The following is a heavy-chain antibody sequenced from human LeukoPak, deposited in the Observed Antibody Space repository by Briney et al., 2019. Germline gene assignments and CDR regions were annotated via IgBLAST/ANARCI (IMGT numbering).Heavy chain of an antibody. CDR3: ARGVVVPAAMLVYYYYGMDV. J-gene: IGHJ6*02. D-gene: IGHD2-2*01. Sequence: SETLSLTCAVYGVSFSDYYWSWIRQPPGKGREWIGEINHRGSTNYNPSLKSRVTISVDTSKNQFSLKLSSVTAADTAVYYCARGVVVPAAMLVYYYYGMDVWGQGTTVTVSS. V-gene: IGHV4-34*01. CDR2: INHRGST. CDR1: GVSFSDYY.